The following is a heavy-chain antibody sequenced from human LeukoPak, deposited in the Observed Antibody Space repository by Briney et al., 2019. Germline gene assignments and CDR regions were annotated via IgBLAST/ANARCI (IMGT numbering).Heavy chain of an antibody. CDR2: IYSAGST. J-gene: IGHJ4*02. Sequence: GGSLRLSCAASGFTVSSSYMSWVRQAPGKGLEWVSLIYSAGSTYYADSVKGRFTISRDNSKNTLYLQMNSLRAENTAVYYCARKTPRFGDYDYWGQGTLVTVSS. CDR1: GFTVSSSY. D-gene: IGHD2-15*01. CDR3: ARKTPRFGDYDY. V-gene: IGHV3-66*01.